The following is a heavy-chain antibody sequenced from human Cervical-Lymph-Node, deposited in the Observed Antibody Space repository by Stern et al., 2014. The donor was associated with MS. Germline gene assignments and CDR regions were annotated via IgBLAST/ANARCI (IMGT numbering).Heavy chain of an antibody. CDR3: ARYQYYYDSSGFDY. Sequence: QLVESGGGLVKSGGSLRLSCAASGFTFSSYSMNWVRQAPGKGLEWVSSIRSWSSSIYYVDSVKGRFTISRDNAKNSLYLQMNSLRAEDTAVYYCARYQYYYDSSGFDYWGQGTLVTVSS. V-gene: IGHV3-21*01. D-gene: IGHD3-22*01. J-gene: IGHJ4*02. CDR2: IRSWSSSI. CDR1: GFTFSSYS.